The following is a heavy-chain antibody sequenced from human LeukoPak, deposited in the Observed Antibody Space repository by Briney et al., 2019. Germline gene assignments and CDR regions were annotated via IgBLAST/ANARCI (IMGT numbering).Heavy chain of an antibody. Sequence: SETLSLTCTVSGGSISSYYWSWIRQPPGKGLEWIGYIYYTGSTNYNPSLKSRVTISVDTSKNEFSLKLSSVTAADTAVYYCARHPLGLGEFLFDPWGQGTLVTVSS. CDR2: IYYTGST. CDR1: GGSISSYY. V-gene: IGHV4-59*08. CDR3: ARHPLGLGEFLFDP. J-gene: IGHJ5*02. D-gene: IGHD3-10*01.